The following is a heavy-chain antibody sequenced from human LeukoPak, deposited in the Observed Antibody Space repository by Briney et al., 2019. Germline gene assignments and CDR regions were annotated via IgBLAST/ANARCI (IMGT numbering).Heavy chain of an antibody. CDR1: GGSVNSGRYY. CDR3: ARGDRVGSSGYYFDN. D-gene: IGHD3-10*01. J-gene: IGHJ4*02. V-gene: IGHV4-61*01. Sequence: SETLSLTCTVSGGSVNSGRYYWSWIRRPPGKGLEWIGYLYYSGSTGYNPSLRSRVAMSVDTSNNQFSLKLSSVTAADTAVYYCARGDRVGSSGYYFDNWGQGTLVTVSS. CDR2: LYYSGST.